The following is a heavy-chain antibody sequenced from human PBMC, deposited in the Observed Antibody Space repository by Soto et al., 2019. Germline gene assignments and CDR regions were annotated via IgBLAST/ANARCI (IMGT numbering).Heavy chain of an antibody. CDR1: GGSISSSSYY. V-gene: IGHV4-39*01. CDR3: AGRYSSGWFNWFDP. CDR2: IYYSGST. Sequence: SETLSLTCTVSGGSISSSSYYWGWIRQPPGKGLEWIGSIYYSGSTYYNPSLKSRVTISVDTSKNQFSLKLSSVTAADTAVYYCAGRYSSGWFNWFDPWGQGTLVTVSS. D-gene: IGHD6-19*01. J-gene: IGHJ5*02.